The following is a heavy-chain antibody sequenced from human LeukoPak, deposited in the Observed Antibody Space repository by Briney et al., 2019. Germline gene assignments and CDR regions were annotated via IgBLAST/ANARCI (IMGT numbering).Heavy chain of an antibody. CDR1: GYTFTSYG. J-gene: IGHJ3*02. CDR2: INPNSGGT. D-gene: IGHD3-9*01. CDR3: ARVLRYFDWLRTNAFDI. Sequence: ASVKVSCKASGYTFTSYGISWVRQAPGQGLEWMGWINPNSGGTNYAQKFQGRVTMTRDTSISTAYMELSRLRSDDTAVYYCARVLRYFDWLRTNAFDIWGQGTMVTVPS. V-gene: IGHV1-2*02.